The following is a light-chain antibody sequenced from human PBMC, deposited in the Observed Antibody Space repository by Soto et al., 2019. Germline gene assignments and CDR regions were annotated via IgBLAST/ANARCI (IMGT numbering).Light chain of an antibody. CDR2: GAS. J-gene: IGKJ1*01. Sequence: EIVLTQSPGTLSLSPGESATLSCRASQSVSSTYLAWYQQKPGQAPRLLIYGASSRATGIPDRFSGSGSGTDLTLTISRLEPEDFAVYYCQQYGPTFGQGTKVEIK. V-gene: IGKV3-20*01. CDR3: QQYGPT. CDR1: QSVSSTY.